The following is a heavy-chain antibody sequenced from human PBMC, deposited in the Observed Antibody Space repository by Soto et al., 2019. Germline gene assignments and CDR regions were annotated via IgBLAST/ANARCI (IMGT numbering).Heavy chain of an antibody. CDR2: ISYDGSLQ. CDR1: GFAFSSYG. J-gene: IGHJ4*02. D-gene: IGHD5-18*01. Sequence: QAQLVESGGGVVQPGRSLRLSCAASGFAFSSYGMHWVRQAPGTGLGRVAVISYDGSLQHYADSVKGRFTISRDNSKNMVLLQMSRLRAEDTAVYYCVSDRGYGHASVPYSWGQGTLVSVSS. CDR3: VSDRGYGHASVPYS. V-gene: IGHV3-30*03.